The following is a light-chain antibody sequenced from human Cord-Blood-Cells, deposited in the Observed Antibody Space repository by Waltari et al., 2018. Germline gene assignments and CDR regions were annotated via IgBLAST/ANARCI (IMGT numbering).Light chain of an antibody. CDR3: QQANSFPLT. V-gene: IGKV1D-12*01. CDR2: AAS. CDR1: QGLSSW. J-gene: IGKJ4*01. Sequence: DIQMTQSQSSVSASVGDRVTITCRASQGLSSWLAWYQQKPGTAPKLLIYAASSLQRGVPARFSGSGSGTDFTLTISSLQPEDFATYYCQQANSFPLTFGGGTKVEIK.